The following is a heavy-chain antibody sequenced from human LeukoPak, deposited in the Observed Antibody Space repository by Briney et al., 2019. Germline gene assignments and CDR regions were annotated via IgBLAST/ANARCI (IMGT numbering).Heavy chain of an antibody. Sequence: GGSLRLSCAASGFTFSSYAMSWVRQAPGKGLEWVAVISYDGSNKYYADSVKGRFTISRDNSENTLYLQMNSLRAEDTAVYYCARVPTRGSVAGMFGYWGQGTLVTVSS. V-gene: IGHV3-30-3*01. CDR2: ISYDGSNK. CDR1: GFTFSSYA. D-gene: IGHD6-19*01. CDR3: ARVPTRGSVAGMFGY. J-gene: IGHJ4*02.